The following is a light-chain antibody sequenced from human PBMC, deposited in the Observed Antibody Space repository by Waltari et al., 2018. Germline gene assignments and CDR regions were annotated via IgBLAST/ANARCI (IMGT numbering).Light chain of an antibody. CDR2: AAS. CDR3: QQLIDYPLT. Sequence: DIQLTQSPSFLSASVGDSVTITCRASQGIGSSLAWYQQKPGKTPKLLIYAASTLQSGVPSRFSGSGSRTEFTLTISSLQPEDFATYYCQQLIDYPLTFGGGTKVEIK. J-gene: IGKJ4*01. V-gene: IGKV1-9*01. CDR1: QGIGSS.